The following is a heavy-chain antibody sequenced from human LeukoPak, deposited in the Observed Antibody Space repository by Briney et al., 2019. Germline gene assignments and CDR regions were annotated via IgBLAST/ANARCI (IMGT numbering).Heavy chain of an antibody. Sequence: EAGGSLRLSCAASGLTFSSDWIHWVRQVPGKGLVWVSRINSDASTINYADSVKGRFTISRDNAKNTLYLQMNNLRAEDTAVYYCAREDCTIGAVCSSLLDHWGRGTLVTVSS. CDR3: AREDCTIGAVCSSLLDH. J-gene: IGHJ4*02. CDR1: GLTFSSDW. D-gene: IGHD2-8*01. CDR2: INSDASTI. V-gene: IGHV3-74*01.